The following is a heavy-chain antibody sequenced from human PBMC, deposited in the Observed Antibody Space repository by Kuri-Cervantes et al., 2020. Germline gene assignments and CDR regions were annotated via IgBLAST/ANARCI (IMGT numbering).Heavy chain of an antibody. CDR3: ARQARNYYDMRAFDI. Sequence: LRLSCTVSGGSISSGDYYWSWIRQPPGKGLEWIGYIYYSGSTYYNPSLKSRVTISVDTSKNRFSLKLSSVTAADTAVYYCARQARNYYDMRAFDIWGQGTMVTVSS. CDR1: GGSISSGDYY. D-gene: IGHD3-22*01. J-gene: IGHJ3*02. CDR2: IYYSGST. V-gene: IGHV4-30-4*01.